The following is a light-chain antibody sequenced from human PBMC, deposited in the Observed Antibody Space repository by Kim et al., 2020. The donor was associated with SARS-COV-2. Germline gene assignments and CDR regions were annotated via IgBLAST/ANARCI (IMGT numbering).Light chain of an antibody. CDR3: QQYNSYQT. CDR2: TAS. J-gene: IGKJ1*01. V-gene: IGKV1-5*03. Sequence: DIQMTQSPSTLSASVGDRISITCRASQSIIRWLAWYQQKPGKAPKLLIHTASSLESGVPSRFSGSGSGTEFTLTISSLQPDDFATYYCQQYNSYQTFGQGTKVDIK. CDR1: QSIIRW.